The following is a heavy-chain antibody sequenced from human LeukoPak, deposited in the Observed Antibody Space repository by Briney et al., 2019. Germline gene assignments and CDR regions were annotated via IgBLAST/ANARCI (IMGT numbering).Heavy chain of an antibody. Sequence: SQTLSLTCTVSGGSISSGSYYWSWIRQPAGKGLEWIGLIYTSGSTNYNPSLKSRVTISVDTSKNQFSLKLSSVTTADTAVYYCARFTFGGVIVPSWGQGTLVTVSS. CDR3: ARFTFGGVIVPS. V-gene: IGHV4-61*02. CDR1: GGSISSGSYY. J-gene: IGHJ4*02. CDR2: IYTSGST. D-gene: IGHD3-16*02.